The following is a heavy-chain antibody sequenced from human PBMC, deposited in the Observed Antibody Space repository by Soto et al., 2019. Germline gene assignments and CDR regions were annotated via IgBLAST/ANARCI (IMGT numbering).Heavy chain of an antibody. CDR1: GFTLSNYG. Sequence: GGSLRLSCVASGFTLSNYGMHWVRQAPGKGLEWIALIWYEGTTKYSTDSMKGRFSISRDQSKSTLYLQVNSLRAEDTATYYCARDVGSSGSSRWFDTWGQGTLVTVS. CDR3: ARDVGSSGSSRWFDT. D-gene: IGHD3-10*01. CDR2: IWYEGTTK. V-gene: IGHV3-33*01. J-gene: IGHJ5*02.